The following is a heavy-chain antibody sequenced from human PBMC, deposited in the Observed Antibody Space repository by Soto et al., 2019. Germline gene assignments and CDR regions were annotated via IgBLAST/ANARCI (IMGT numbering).Heavy chain of an antibody. CDR1: GFTFSSYA. CDR2: ISGSGGST. D-gene: IGHD3-22*01. V-gene: IGHV3-23*01. Sequence: GGSLRLSCAASGFTFSSYAMSWVRQAPGKGLEWVSAISGSGGSTYYADSVKGRFTISRDNSKNTLYLQMNSLRAEDTAVYYCAKDPTYYYDSSGKDDAFDIWGQGTMVTVSS. J-gene: IGHJ3*02. CDR3: AKDPTYYYDSSGKDDAFDI.